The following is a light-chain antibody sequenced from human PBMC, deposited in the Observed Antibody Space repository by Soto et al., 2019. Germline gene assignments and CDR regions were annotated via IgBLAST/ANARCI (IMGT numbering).Light chain of an antibody. V-gene: IGLV4-69*01. CDR2: LNSDGSH. J-gene: IGLJ3*02. CDR3: QTWGTGIGV. CDR1: SGHINYA. Sequence: QPVLTQSPSASASLGASVKLTCTLSSGHINYAIAWHRQQPEKGPRYLMKLNSDGSHSRGDGIPDRFSDSSSGVERYLTISRLQSEDEADYYCQTWGTGIGVFGGGTKLTVL.